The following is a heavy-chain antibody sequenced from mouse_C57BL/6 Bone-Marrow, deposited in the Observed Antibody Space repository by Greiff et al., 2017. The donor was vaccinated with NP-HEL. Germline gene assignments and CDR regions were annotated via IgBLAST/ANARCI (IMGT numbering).Heavy chain of an antibody. D-gene: IGHD1-1*01. V-gene: IGHV1-7*01. J-gene: IGHJ2*01. CDR2: INPSSGYT. CDR3: AREATVVATGFDY. CDR1: GYTFTSYW. Sequence: QVQLQQSGAELAKPGASVKLSCKASGYTFTSYWLHWVKQRPGQGLAWIGYINPSSGYTKYNQKFKDKATLTADKSSSTAYMQLSSLTYEDSAVYYCAREATVVATGFDYWGQGTTLTVSS.